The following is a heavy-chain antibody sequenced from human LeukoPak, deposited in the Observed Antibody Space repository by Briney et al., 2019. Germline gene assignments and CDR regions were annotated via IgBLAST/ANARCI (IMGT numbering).Heavy chain of an antibody. CDR2: IYPGDSDT. CDR3: ARRDDSSGYYVYHFDY. D-gene: IGHD3-22*01. J-gene: IGHJ4*02. Sequence: GESMKISCKGSGYSFTSYWIGRMRQMPGKGLEWMGIIYPGDSDTRYSPSFQGQVTISADKSISTAYLQWSSLKASDTAMYYCARRDDSSGYYVYHFDYWGQGTLVTVSS. V-gene: IGHV5-51*01. CDR1: GYSFTSYW.